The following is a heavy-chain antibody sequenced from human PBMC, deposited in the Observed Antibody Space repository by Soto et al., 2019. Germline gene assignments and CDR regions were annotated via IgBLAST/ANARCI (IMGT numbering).Heavy chain of an antibody. Sequence: SVKVSCKASGGTFSNYAINWVRQAPGQGLEWMGGIIPIFGTANYAQKFQGRVTITADESTSTAYLDLSSLRSEDTAVYYCARPVEMATISRSYLFYWGQGTLVTVS. CDR2: IIPIFGTA. CDR3: ARPVEMATISRSYLFY. J-gene: IGHJ4*02. D-gene: IGHD5-12*01. CDR1: GGTFSNYA. V-gene: IGHV1-69*13.